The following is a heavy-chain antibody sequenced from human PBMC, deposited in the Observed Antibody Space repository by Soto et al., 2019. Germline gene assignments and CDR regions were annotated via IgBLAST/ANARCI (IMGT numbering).Heavy chain of an antibody. V-gene: IGHV3-30-3*01. CDR2: ISYDGSNK. J-gene: IGHJ4*02. Sequence: QVQLVESGGGVVQPGRSLRLSCAASGFTFSSYAMHWVRQAPGKGLEWVAVISYDGSNKYYADSVKGRFTISRDNSKNTLYLQMNSLRAEDTAVYYCARDMETFDYWGQGTLVTVSS. CDR3: ARDMETFDY. D-gene: IGHD3-10*01. CDR1: GFTFSSYA.